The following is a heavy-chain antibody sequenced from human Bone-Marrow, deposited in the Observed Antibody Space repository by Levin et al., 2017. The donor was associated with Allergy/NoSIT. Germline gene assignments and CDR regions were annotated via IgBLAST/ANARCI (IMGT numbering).Heavy chain of an antibody. CDR3: ARNSRAGRGPALY. CDR1: GGIFSGFI. V-gene: IGHV1-69*06. Sequence: SVKVSCKATGGIFSGFIISWVRQAPGQGPEWMGGIITNSGTTKYAEKFQGRVTITADTSTRTAYLDLSSLRGDDTAVHSCARNSRAGRGPALYWGQGTLITVSS. CDR2: IITNSGTT. D-gene: IGHD2/OR15-2a*01. J-gene: IGHJ4*02.